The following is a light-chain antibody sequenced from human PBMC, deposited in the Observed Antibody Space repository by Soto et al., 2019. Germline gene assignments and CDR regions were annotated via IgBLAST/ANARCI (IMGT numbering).Light chain of an antibody. CDR1: QSVSSSY. J-gene: IGKJ2*01. CDR3: QQYGSSPPYT. V-gene: IGKV3-20*01. Sequence: ELVLTQSPGPLSLSPGERATLSCRASQSVSSSYLAWYQQKPGQAPRLLIYGASSRATGIPDRFSGSGSVTDISLTISRPEPEDFAVYYCQQYGSSPPYTFGQGTKLEIK. CDR2: GAS.